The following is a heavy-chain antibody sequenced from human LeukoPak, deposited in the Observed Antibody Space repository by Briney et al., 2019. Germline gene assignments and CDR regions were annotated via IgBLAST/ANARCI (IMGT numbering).Heavy chain of an antibody. CDR2: IRSKAYGGTT. CDR1: GFTFGDYV. Sequence: GGSLRLSCTASGFTFGDYVMSWVRQAPGKGLEWVGFIRSKAYGGTTKNAASVKGRFTISRDDSRSIAYLQMNSLKTEDTAVYYCTRRYNYDSSGYYYVRDAFDIWGQGTMVTVPS. CDR3: TRRYNYDSSGYYYVRDAFDI. D-gene: IGHD3-22*01. J-gene: IGHJ3*02. V-gene: IGHV3-49*04.